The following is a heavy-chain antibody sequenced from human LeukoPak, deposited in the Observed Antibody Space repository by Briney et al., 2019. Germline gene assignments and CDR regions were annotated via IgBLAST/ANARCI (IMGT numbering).Heavy chain of an antibody. Sequence: GESLQISWKGSGYRFTNYWNGWGRQMPGKGLEWMGIIYPVDSDTTYTPSFQGQVTISADKSINTAYLQWNSLKASDTAMYYCATRYSSGWYDTFDIWGQGTMVTVSS. D-gene: IGHD6-19*01. CDR1: GYRFTNYW. CDR2: IYPVDSDT. CDR3: ATRYSSGWYDTFDI. J-gene: IGHJ3*02. V-gene: IGHV5-51*01.